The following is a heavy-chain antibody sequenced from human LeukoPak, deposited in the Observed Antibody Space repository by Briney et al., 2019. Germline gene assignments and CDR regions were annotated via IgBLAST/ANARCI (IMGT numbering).Heavy chain of an antibody. CDR3: ATYCSGGSCYSVPDY. V-gene: IGHV1-18*01. D-gene: IGHD2-15*01. Sequence: ASVKVSCKASGYTFTSYGIRWVRQAPGQGLAWMGWISAYNGNTNYAQKLQGRVTMTTDTSTSTAYMELRSLRSDDTAVYYCATYCSGGSCYSVPDYWGQGTLVTVSS. J-gene: IGHJ4*02. CDR1: GYTFTSYG. CDR2: ISAYNGNT.